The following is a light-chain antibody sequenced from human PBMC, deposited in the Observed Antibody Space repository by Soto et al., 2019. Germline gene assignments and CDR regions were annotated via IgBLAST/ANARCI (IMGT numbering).Light chain of an antibody. CDR2: EVS. J-gene: IGLJ1*01. Sequence: QSALTQPASVSGSPGQSITISCTGTSSDVGTSNYVSWYQLHPGKAPKLMVYEVSNRPSGVSNRFSGSKSGNTASLTISGLQAEDEADYHCSSYTSSSTYVFGTGTKVTVL. V-gene: IGLV2-14*01. CDR3: SSYTSSSTYV. CDR1: SSDVGTSNY.